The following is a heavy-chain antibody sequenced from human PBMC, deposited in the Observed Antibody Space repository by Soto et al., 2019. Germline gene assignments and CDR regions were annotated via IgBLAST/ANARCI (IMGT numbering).Heavy chain of an antibody. D-gene: IGHD3-22*01. CDR3: ARAIPPYYDSSGYLSAFLP. J-gene: IGHJ5*02. V-gene: IGHV4-31*03. CDR2: IYYSGST. CDR1: GGSISSGGYY. Sequence: SEILSLTCTVSGGSISSGGYYWSWIRQHPGKGLEWIGYIYYSGSTYYNPSLKSRVTISVDTSKNQFSLKLSSVTAADTAVYYCARAIPPYYDSSGYLSAFLPRGQGTLVTVSS.